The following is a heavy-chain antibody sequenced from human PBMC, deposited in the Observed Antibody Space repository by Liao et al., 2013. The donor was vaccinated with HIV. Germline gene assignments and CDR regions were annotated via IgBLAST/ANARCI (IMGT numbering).Heavy chain of an antibody. Sequence: QVQLQESGPGLVKPSQTLSLTCTVSGGSISSGSYYWSWIRQPAGKGLDGLGVSIPVGATNYNPSLKSRVTMSVDTSKNQFSLKLSSVTAADTAVYYCARDPGGGYFHHWGQGTLVTVSS. CDR1: GGSISSGSYY. V-gene: IGHV4-61*02. CDR3: ARDPGGGYFHH. J-gene: IGHJ1*01. D-gene: IGHD3-16*01. CDR2: SIPVGAT.